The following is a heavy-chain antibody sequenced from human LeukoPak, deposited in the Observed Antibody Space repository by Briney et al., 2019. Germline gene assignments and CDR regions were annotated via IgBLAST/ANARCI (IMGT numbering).Heavy chain of an antibody. CDR1: GYTLTELS. J-gene: IGHJ6*02. Sequence: ASVKVSCKVSGYTLTELSMHWVRQAPGKGLEWVGGFDPEDGETIYAQKFQGRVTMTEDTSTDTAYMELSSLRSEDTAVYYCATDGELGKYYYGMDVWGQGTTVTVSS. CDR3: ATDGELGKYYYGMDV. V-gene: IGHV1-24*01. CDR2: FDPEDGET. D-gene: IGHD7-27*01.